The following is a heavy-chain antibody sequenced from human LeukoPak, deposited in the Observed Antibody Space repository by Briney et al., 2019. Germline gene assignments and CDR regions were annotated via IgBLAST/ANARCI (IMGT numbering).Heavy chain of an antibody. J-gene: IGHJ4*02. Sequence: GGSLRLSCAASGFNFGVYAMTWVRQAPAQGLEWVSTIGGIDGAAHYADSVKGRFTISRDNSKSALYLQMNNLRADDTAVYYCARGLQGYYDSLTGYYRGRYYFDYWGQGTLVTVSS. V-gene: IGHV3-23*01. CDR1: GFNFGVYA. CDR3: ARGLQGYYDSLTGYYRGRYYFDY. D-gene: IGHD3-9*01. CDR2: IGGIDGAA.